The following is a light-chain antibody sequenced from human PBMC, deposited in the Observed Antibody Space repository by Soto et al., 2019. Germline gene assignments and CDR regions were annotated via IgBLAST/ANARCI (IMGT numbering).Light chain of an antibody. CDR2: TNN. CDR1: TSNIGSNP. V-gene: IGLV1-44*01. J-gene: IGLJ1*01. CDR3: AAWDDRLNGPSYV. Sequence: QSALTQPPSVPGTPGQTVTISCSGSTSNIGSNPVNWYQQLPGTAPRLLISTNNQRPSGVPDRFSGSRSGTSASLAISGLQSEDEADYYCAAWDDRLNGPSYVFGTGTRSPS.